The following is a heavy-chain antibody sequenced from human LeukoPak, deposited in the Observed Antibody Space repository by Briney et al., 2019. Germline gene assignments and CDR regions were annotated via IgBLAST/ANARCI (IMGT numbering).Heavy chain of an antibody. CDR1: GYTFTGYY. CDR3: ARDREYYDFWSGFYSSTNWFDP. V-gene: IGHV1-2*02. CDR2: INPNSGGT. Sequence: ASVKVSCKASGYTFTGYYMHWVRQAPGQGLEWMGWINPNSGGTNYAQKFQGRVTMTRDTSISTAYMELSRLRSDDTAVYYCARDREYYDFWSGFYSSTNWFDPWGQGTLVTVSS. J-gene: IGHJ5*02. D-gene: IGHD3-3*01.